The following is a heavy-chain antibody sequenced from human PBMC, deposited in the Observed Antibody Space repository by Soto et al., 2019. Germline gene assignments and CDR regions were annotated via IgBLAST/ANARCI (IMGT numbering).Heavy chain of an antibody. CDR3: ARGGNIPMAKARLAY. V-gene: IGHV4-59*01. Sequence: SETLSLTCTVSGGSISSYYWSWIRQPPGKGLEWIGYVYSSGTTSYNPSLKSRVTISVDTSKNQFSLKLSSVTAADTAVYYCARGGNIPMAKARLAYWGQGTLVTVSS. J-gene: IGHJ4*02. D-gene: IGHD2-2*02. CDR1: GGSISSYY. CDR2: VYSSGTT.